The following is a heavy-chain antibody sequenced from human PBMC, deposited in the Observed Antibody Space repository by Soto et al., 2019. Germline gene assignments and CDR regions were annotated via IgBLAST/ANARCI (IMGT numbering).Heavy chain of an antibody. CDR3: AGGGRYPKSSYYYVMDV. D-gene: IGHD1-20*01. CDR1: GGTISTYS. Sequence: QVQLVQSGAEVKKPGSSVKVSCKASGGTISTYSISWVRQAPGQGLEWMGGSLPIFGTSHFAQNFQGRVTITADESTSTAYMELSSLRSDDTAVYYCAGGGRYPKSSYYYVMDVWGQGTTVTVSS. CDR2: SLPIFGTS. J-gene: IGHJ6*02. V-gene: IGHV1-69*01.